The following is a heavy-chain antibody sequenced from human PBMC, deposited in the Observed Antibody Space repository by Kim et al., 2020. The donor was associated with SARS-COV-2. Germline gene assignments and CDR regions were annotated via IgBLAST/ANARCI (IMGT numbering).Heavy chain of an antibody. CDR3: ARQNITAAAGELILLRNWFDP. CDR2: IYPGDSDT. J-gene: IGHJ5*02. CDR1: GYSFTSYW. Sequence: GESLKISCQGSGYSFTSYWIGWVRQMPGKGLEWMGFIYPGDSDTIYSPSFQGQVTISADKPISPAYLQWSSLKASDTAMYYCARQNITAAAGELILLRNWFDPWGQGTLVTVSS. D-gene: IGHD6-13*01. V-gene: IGHV5-51*01.